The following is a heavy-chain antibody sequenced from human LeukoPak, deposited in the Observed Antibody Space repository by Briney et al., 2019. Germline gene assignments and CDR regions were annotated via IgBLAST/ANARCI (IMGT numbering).Heavy chain of an antibody. CDR1: GFTFSSYA. V-gene: IGHV3-23*01. CDR2: ISGSGGST. CDR3: AKNQYYYDSAADY. D-gene: IGHD3-22*01. Sequence: PGGSLRLSCAASGFTFSSYAMSWVRQAPGKGLEWVSAISGSGGSTYHADSVKGRFTISRDNSKNTLYLQMNSLRAEDTAVYYCAKNQYYYDSAADYWGQGTLVTVSS. J-gene: IGHJ4*02.